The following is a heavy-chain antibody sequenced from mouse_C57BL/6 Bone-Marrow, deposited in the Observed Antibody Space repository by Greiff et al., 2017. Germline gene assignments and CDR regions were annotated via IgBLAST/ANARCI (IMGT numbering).Heavy chain of an antibody. CDR2: IYPRSGDT. CDR1: GYTFTSYG. Sequence: QVQLKESGAELARPGASVKLSCKASGYTFTSYGISWVKQRTGKGLEWIGEIYPRSGDTYYNEKFKGKATLTADKSSSTAYMELRSLTSADSAVYFCARTNYGNVAWFAYWGQGTLVTVSA. D-gene: IGHD2-1*01. V-gene: IGHV1-81*01. CDR3: ARTNYGNVAWFAY. J-gene: IGHJ3*01.